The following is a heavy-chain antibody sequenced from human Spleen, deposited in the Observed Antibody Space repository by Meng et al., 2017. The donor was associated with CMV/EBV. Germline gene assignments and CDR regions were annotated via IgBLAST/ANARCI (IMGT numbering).Heavy chain of an antibody. CDR3: AFYSSSSSHY. CDR1: GFTFSTYT. Sequence: GESLKISCAASGFTFSTYTMNWVRQAPGKGPEWVSSISSSGGFIYYADSLKGRFTISRDNAKNSLYLQMSGLRAEDTAVYYCAFYSSSSSHYWGQGTLVTVS. V-gene: IGHV3-21*01. J-gene: IGHJ4*02. CDR2: ISSSGGFI. D-gene: IGHD6-6*01.